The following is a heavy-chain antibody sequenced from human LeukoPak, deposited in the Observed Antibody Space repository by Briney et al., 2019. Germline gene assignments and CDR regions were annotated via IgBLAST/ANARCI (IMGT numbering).Heavy chain of an antibody. D-gene: IGHD1-26*01. CDR2: LSGRSDGT. CDR3: AKGSGSSRPYYFDY. V-gene: IGHV3-23*01. J-gene: IGHJ4*02. Sequence: GSLRLSCATSGFTFSTYVMSWVRQAPGKGLEWVSALSGRSDGTYYADSVKGRFTISRDNSKNTLYLQMNSLTAEDTAVYYCAKGSGSSRPYYFDYWGQGTLVTVSS. CDR1: GFTFSTYV.